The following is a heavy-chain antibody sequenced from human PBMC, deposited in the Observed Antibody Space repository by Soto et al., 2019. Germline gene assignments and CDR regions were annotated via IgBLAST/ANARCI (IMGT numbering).Heavy chain of an antibody. CDR3: ARVKLKYYDSSGYYYGWFGP. J-gene: IGHJ5*02. Sequence: ASVRASCKASGYTFTSYYMHWVQQAPGQGLAWMGRINPSGGSTSNAQKFQGRVTMTRDTSTSTVYMELSSLRSEDAAVYYCARVKLKYYDSSGYYYGWFGPWGQGTLVTVSS. CDR1: GYTFTSYY. V-gene: IGHV1-46*01. D-gene: IGHD3-22*01. CDR2: INPSGGST.